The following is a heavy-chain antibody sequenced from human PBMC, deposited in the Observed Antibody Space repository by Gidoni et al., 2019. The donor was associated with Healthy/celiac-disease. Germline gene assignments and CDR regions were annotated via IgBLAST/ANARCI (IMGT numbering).Heavy chain of an antibody. J-gene: IGHJ4*02. CDR2: IYPGDSDT. D-gene: IGHD3-3*01. CDR3: ARLQPTIFGVVILSYFDY. V-gene: IGHV5-51*01. Sequence: EVQLVQSGAEVKKPGESLKISCKGSGYSFTSSWSGWVRQMPGKGLEWMGIIYPGDSDTRYSPSFQGQVTISADKSISTAYLQWSSLKASDTAMYYCARLQPTIFGVVILSYFDYWGQGTLVTVSS. CDR1: GYSFTSSW.